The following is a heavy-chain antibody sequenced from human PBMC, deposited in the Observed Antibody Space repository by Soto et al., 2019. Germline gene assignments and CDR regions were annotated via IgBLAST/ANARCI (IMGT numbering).Heavy chain of an antibody. J-gene: IGHJ4*02. D-gene: IGHD6-19*01. CDR1: GGSISSDH. Sequence: PSETLSLTCTVSGGSISSDHWSWIRQPPGRGLEWIGYIHYTGSTDYNPSLKSRVTMSVDTSKNQFSLKLTSVTAADAAVYYCASYRRAAVAGFFDYWGQGTLVTVSS. V-gene: IGHV4-59*01. CDR3: ASYRRAAVAGFFDY. CDR2: IHYTGST.